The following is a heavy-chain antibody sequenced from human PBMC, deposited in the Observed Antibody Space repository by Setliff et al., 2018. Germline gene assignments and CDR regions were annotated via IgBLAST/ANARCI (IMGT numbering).Heavy chain of an antibody. CDR2: MNPNSGNT. Sequence: ASVKVSCKASGYTFTSYDVNWVRQATGQGLEWMGWMNPNSGNTGYAQKFQGRITVTRDTSTSTVYMELNSLISDDTAVYYCARDGGTVNWGPTQGAEYWGQGTLVTVSS. J-gene: IGHJ4*02. V-gene: IGHV1-8*01. CDR1: GYTFTSYD. CDR3: ARDGGTVNWGPTQGAEY. D-gene: IGHD7-27*01.